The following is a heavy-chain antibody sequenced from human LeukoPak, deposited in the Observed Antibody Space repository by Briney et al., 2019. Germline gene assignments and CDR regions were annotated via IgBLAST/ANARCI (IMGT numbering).Heavy chain of an antibody. CDR1: GGSIGTYY. V-gene: IGHV4-59*08. CDR2: IYVTGT. D-gene: IGHD3-16*02. J-gene: IGHJ6*03. CDR3: ARHIGGGIEDMDV. Sequence: SETLSLTCTVSGGSIGTYYWSWIRQSPGKGLEWIGYIYVTGTRYNPYLHMRGTISVDRARTQFFLKMSSVPAAATDVYYCARHIGGGIEDMDVWGKGTKVIVSS.